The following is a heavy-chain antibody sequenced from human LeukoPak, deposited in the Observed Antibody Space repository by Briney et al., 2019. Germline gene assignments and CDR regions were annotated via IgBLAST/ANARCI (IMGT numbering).Heavy chain of an antibody. CDR3: ARGVRLSSSSCYDP. CDR2: ISSNGGST. V-gene: IGHV3-64*01. J-gene: IGHJ5*02. D-gene: IGHD2-2*01. Sequence: PGRSLSLSCPASGFTFSSYSIHWVRQAPGKGLEYVSAISSNGGSTYYTNSVKERFTISTDNSKNTLYLQMGSLRDEDIAVYYCARGVRLSSSSCYDPWGQGTLVTPSS. CDR1: GFTFSSYS.